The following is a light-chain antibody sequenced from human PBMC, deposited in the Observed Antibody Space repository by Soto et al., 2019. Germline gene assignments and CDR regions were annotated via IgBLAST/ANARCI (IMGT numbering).Light chain of an antibody. CDR2: GAS. J-gene: IGKJ5*01. V-gene: IGKV3-20*01. CDR3: QQYGASPVT. Sequence: IGLTQSPGTLSLSPGERATHSCRASQSVSSSLVAWYQQKPGQAPRLLIYGASIRATGIPDRLSGSASGTDFTLTISSLEPEDFATYYCQQYGASPVTFGQGTRLEIK. CDR1: QSVSSSL.